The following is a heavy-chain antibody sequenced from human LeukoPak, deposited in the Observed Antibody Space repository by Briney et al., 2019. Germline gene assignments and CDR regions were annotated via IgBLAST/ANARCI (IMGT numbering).Heavy chain of an antibody. CDR1: GFTFSSYA. Sequence: GGSLRLSCAASGFTFSSYAMSWVRQAPGKGLEWVSAISGSGGSTYYADSVKGRFTISRDNSKNTLYLQMNSLRAEDTAVYYCALAAGHCSGGSCFWYGMDVWGQGTLVTVSS. J-gene: IGHJ6*02. CDR3: ALAAGHCSGGSCFWYGMDV. D-gene: IGHD2-15*01. V-gene: IGHV3-23*01. CDR2: ISGSGGST.